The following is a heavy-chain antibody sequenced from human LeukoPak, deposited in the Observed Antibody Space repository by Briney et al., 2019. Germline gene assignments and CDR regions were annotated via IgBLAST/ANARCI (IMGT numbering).Heavy chain of an antibody. CDR1: GYTFTGYY. V-gene: IGHV1-2*06. CDR2: INPNSGGT. Sequence: ASVKVSCKASGYTFTGYYMHWARQAPGQGLEWMGRINPNSGGTNYAQTFQGRVTMTRDTSTSTAYMELSRLRSDDTAVYYCARDHNWNYDYWGQGTLVTVSS. J-gene: IGHJ4*02. CDR3: ARDHNWNYDY. D-gene: IGHD1-20*01.